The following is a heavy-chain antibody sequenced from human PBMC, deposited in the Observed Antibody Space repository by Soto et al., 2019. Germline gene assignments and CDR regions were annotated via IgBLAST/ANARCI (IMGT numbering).Heavy chain of an antibody. CDR2: ISVSGTMR. CDR1: GFTFSSYE. CDR3: ATAGLTGTV. Sequence: QLVESGGGSVQPGRSLRLSCAPSGFTFSSYEMNWVRQAPGKGLEWVSYISVSGTMRFYADAVKGRFTISRDNTKKILYLQMNSVRAEDTALYYCATAGLTGTVWGQGTTVTVSS. V-gene: IGHV3-48*03. J-gene: IGHJ6*02. D-gene: IGHD3-9*01.